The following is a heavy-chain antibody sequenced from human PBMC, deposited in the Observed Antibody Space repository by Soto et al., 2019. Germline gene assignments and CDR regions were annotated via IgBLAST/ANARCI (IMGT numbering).Heavy chain of an antibody. Sequence: EVQLVESGGGLVQPGGSLRLSCAASGFTVISNYMNWVRQAPGKGREWVSVIYSGVSTYYADSVKGRFTISRDNSKNTLYLQMNTLRAEDTAVYYCARGWWAHFDYWGQGTLVTVSS. CDR1: GFTVISNY. D-gene: IGHD2-15*01. J-gene: IGHJ4*02. CDR3: ARGWWAHFDY. CDR2: IYSGVST. V-gene: IGHV3-66*01.